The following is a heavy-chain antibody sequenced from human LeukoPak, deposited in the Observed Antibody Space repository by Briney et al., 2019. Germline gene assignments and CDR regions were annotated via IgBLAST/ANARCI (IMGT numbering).Heavy chain of an antibody. D-gene: IGHD2-21*02. J-gene: IGHJ4*02. CDR1: GFTFSAYS. CDR3: ARPPSCGGDCC. Sequence: PGGSLRLSCAASGFTFSAYSMNWVRQAPGKGLEWVSYISSGSSTVYYADSVRGRFTISRDNAKNSLNLQMSSLRDEDTAVYFCARPPSCGGDCCWGQGTLVNVSS. V-gene: IGHV3-48*02. CDR2: ISSGSSTV.